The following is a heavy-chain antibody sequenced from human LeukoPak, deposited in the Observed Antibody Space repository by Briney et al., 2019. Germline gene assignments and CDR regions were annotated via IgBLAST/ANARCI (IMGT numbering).Heavy chain of an antibody. CDR2: IYYSGST. CDR1: GGSISSSSYY. CDR3: ARVPVYFGSSGYYYNTRNYYFDC. V-gene: IGHV4-39*07. D-gene: IGHD3-22*01. J-gene: IGHJ4*02. Sequence: PSETLSLTCTVSGGSISSSSYYWGWIRQPPGKGLEWIGSIYYSGSTYYNPSLKSRVTISVDTSKNQFSLKLSSVTAADTAVYYCARVPVYFGSSGYYYNTRNYYFDCWGQGTLVTVSS.